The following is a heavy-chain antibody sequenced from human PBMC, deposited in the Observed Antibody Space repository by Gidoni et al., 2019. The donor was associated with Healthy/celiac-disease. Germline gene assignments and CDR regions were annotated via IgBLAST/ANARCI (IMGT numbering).Heavy chain of an antibody. CDR1: GGSISSGGYS. Sequence: QLQLQESGSGLVKPSQTLSLTCAVSGGSISSGGYSWSWIRQPPGKGLEWIGYIYHSGSTYYNPSLKSRVTISVDRSKNQFSLKLSSVTAADTAVYYCARGLGSGSSRDYFDYWGQGTLITVSS. J-gene: IGHJ4*02. V-gene: IGHV4-30-2*01. CDR3: ARGLGSGSSRDYFDY. CDR2: IYHSGST. D-gene: IGHD1-26*01.